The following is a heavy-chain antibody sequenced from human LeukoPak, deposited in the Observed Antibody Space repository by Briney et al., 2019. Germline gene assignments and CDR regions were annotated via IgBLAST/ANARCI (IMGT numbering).Heavy chain of an antibody. CDR2: ISYDGSNK. CDR1: GFTFSSYA. V-gene: IGHV3-30*04. CDR3: AFPRGSYWGNFDY. Sequence: GGSLRLSCAASGFTFSSYAMHWVRQAPGKGLEWVAVISYDGSNKYYADSVKGRFTISRDNSKNTLYLQMNSLRAEDTAVYYCAFPRGSYWGNFDYWGQGTLVTVSS. J-gene: IGHJ4*02. D-gene: IGHD1-26*01.